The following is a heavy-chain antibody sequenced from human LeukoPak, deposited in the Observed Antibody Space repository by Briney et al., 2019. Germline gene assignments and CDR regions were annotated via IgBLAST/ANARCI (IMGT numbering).Heavy chain of an antibody. J-gene: IGHJ4*02. V-gene: IGHV1-18*01. Sequence: EASVKVSCKASGYTFTSYGISWVRQAPGQGLEWMGWISAYNGNTNYAQKLQGRVTMTTDTSTSTAYMELRSLRSDDTAVYYCARDLSDSYGFSLGRLGPSRNPGTDYWGQGTLVTVSS. CDR3: ARDLSDSYGFSLGRLGPSRNPGTDY. D-gene: IGHD5-18*01. CDR2: ISAYNGNT. CDR1: GYTFTSYG.